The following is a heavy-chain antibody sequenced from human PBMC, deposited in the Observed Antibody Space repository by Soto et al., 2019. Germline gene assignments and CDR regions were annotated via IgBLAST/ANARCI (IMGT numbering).Heavy chain of an antibody. CDR2: ISGSGGST. Sequence: EVQLLESGGGLVQPGGSLRLSCAASGFTFSNYAMSWVRQAPGKGLEWVSAISGSGGSTYYADSVKGRFTISRDNSKNTLYLQMNSLRAEDTDVYYCAKDRKQWLAFFDYWGQGTLVTVSS. CDR1: GFTFSNYA. V-gene: IGHV3-23*01. D-gene: IGHD6-19*01. J-gene: IGHJ4*02. CDR3: AKDRKQWLAFFDY.